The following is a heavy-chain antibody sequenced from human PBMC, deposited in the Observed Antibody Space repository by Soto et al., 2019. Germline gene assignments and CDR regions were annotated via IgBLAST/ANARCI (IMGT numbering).Heavy chain of an antibody. D-gene: IGHD3-10*01. CDR3: ARGKRITMVRGATSYGMDV. J-gene: IGHJ6*02. CDR2: INHSGST. Sequence: PSETLSLTCAVYGGSFSGYYWSWIRQPPGKGLEWIGEINHSGSTNYNPSLKSRVTISVDTSKNQFSLKLSSVTAADTAVYYCARGKRITMVRGATSYGMDVWGQGATVTVSS. V-gene: IGHV4-34*01. CDR1: GGSFSGYY.